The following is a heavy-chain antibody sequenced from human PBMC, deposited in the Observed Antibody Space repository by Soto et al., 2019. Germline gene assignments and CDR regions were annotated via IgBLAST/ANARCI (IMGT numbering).Heavy chain of an antibody. CDR1: GFTFSSYG. CDR2: ISYDGTNK. Sequence: QVQRVESGGGVVQPGRSLRLSCAASGFTFSSYGMHWVRQAPGKGLEWVALISYDGTNKYYGNSVKGRFTISIDNSETTQYLQINSQSAEDTAGYYCAKIRLRWCISTTCWYGMDVWGQGTTVTVSS. D-gene: IGHD2-2*01. CDR3: AKIRLRWCISTTCWYGMDV. J-gene: IGHJ6*02. V-gene: IGHV3-30*18.